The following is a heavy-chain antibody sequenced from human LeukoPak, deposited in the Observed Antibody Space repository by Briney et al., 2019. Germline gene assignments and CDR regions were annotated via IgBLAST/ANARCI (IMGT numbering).Heavy chain of an antibody. CDR3: AEYRIQGGKWFDP. CDR2: ISGSGGSGGST. Sequence: GSLRLSPAASGFTFSSYAMSWVRQAPGKGLEWVSAISGSGGSGGSTYYAASVKGRFTITRDNSKNTLYLQMNSLRAGDTAVYYCAEYRIQGGKWFDPWGQGTLVPVSS. CDR1: GFTFSSYA. J-gene: IGHJ5*02. V-gene: IGHV3-23*01. D-gene: IGHD1-26*01.